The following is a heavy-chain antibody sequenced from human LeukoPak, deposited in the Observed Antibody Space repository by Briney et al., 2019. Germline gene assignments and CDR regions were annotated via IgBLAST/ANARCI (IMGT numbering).Heavy chain of an antibody. D-gene: IGHD2-2*01. J-gene: IGHJ4*02. CDR1: GFTFSSFS. CDR3: ARVVGGGNFDY. Sequence: QSGGSLRLSCAASGFTFSSFSMHWVRQAPGKGLEYVSAISADGHNTYYADSVKDRFTISKDSSQNTLYLQMGGLRVEDMAVYYCARVVGGGNFDYWGQGTLVTVSS. CDR2: ISADGHNT. V-gene: IGHV3-64*02.